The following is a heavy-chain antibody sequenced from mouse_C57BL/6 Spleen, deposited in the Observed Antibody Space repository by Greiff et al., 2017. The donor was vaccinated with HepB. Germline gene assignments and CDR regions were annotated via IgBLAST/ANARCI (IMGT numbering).Heavy chain of an antibody. V-gene: IGHV1-69*01. D-gene: IGHD2-5*01. J-gene: IGHJ4*01. CDR1: GYTFTSYW. Sequence: QVQLQQPGAELVMPGASVKLSCKASGYTFTSYWMHWVKQRPGQGLEWIGEIDPSDSYTNYNQKFKGKSTLTVDKSSRSAYMPISSLTSEDSAVYYCARSGYSNYVGAMDYWGQGTSVTVSS. CDR3: ARSGYSNYVGAMDY. CDR2: IDPSDSYT.